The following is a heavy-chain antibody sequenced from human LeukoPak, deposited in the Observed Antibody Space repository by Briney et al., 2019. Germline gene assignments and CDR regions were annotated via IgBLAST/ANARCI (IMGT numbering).Heavy chain of an antibody. J-gene: IGHJ4*02. V-gene: IGHV4-39*01. CDR1: GGSISSSSYY. D-gene: IGHD6-13*01. CDR2: IYYSGST. Sequence: PSETLSLTCTVSGGSISSSSYYWGWLRQPPGKGLEWIGSIYYSGSTYYNPSLKSRVTISVDTSKNQFSLKLSSVTAADTAVYYCARLQTRGSSWFDYWGQGTLVTVSS. CDR3: ARLQTRGSSWFDY.